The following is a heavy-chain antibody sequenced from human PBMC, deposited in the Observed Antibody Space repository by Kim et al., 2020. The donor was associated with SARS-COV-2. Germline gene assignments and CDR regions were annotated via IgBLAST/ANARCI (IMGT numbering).Heavy chain of an antibody. CDR2: ST. D-gene: IGHD1-26*01. CDR3: AKGRATYFDS. V-gene: IGHV3-23*01. Sequence: STYYAASVEGTLTTSRNNTKTALYLRMSSLRAEDAAVYYCAKGRATYFDSWGQGTLLTVSS. J-gene: IGHJ4*02.